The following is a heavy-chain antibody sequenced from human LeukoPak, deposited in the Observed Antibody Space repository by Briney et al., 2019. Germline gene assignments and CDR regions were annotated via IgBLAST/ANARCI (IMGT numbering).Heavy chain of an antibody. V-gene: IGHV4-59*01. D-gene: IGHD4-17*01. CDR1: GCSISNYY. CDR2: IYYSGTT. Sequence: PSETLSLTCTVFGCSISNYYWSWIRQSPGKGLDWIGYIYYSGTTNYNPSLKSRVTISVDTSKNQFSLQLRSVTAADTGVYYCAREDPQTTVPEGMDVWGQGTTVTLSS. CDR3: AREDPQTTVPEGMDV. J-gene: IGHJ6*02.